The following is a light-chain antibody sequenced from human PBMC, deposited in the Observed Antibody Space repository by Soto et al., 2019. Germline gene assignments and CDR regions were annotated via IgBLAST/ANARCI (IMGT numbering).Light chain of an antibody. CDR2: VAS. V-gene: IGKV1-39*01. CDR3: QQSYSKSRT. CDR1: QGIGND. J-gene: IGKJ1*01. Sequence: IQMTQSPSSLSASVGDRFTISCRASQGIGNDLVWYQQKPGKAPKRLIYVASSLQSGVPSRFSGSGSGTDFTLTISSLQPEDFATYYCQQSYSKSRTFGQGTKV.